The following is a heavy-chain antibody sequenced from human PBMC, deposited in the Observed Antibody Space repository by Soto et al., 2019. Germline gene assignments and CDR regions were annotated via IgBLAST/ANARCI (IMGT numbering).Heavy chain of an antibody. D-gene: IGHD7-27*01. CDR1: GFTFTSHT. J-gene: IGHJ6*02. CDR3: ALGTPYDYYGMDV. Sequence: SLRLSCTASGFTFTSHTMHWVRQAPGEGLEWVAVISYYGSYKFYAASVKGRFTISRGNSKSTLYLQMNRLTAADTAVYYCALGTPYDYYGMDVWGQGTTVTVSS. CDR2: ISYYGSYK. V-gene: IGHV3-30-3*01.